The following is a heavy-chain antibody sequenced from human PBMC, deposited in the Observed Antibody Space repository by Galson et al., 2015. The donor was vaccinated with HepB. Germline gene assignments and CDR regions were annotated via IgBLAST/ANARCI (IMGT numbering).Heavy chain of an antibody. CDR2: ISSSSSTI. V-gene: IGHV3-48*02. D-gene: IGHD3-3*01. CDR1: GFTFSSYS. CDR3: ARDLITIFGNNWFDP. J-gene: IGHJ5*02. Sequence: SLRLSCAASGFTFSSYSMNWVRQAPGKGLEWVSYISSSSSTIYYADSVKGRFTISRDNAKNSLYLQMNSLRDEDTAVYYCARDLITIFGNNWFDPWSQGTLVTVSS.